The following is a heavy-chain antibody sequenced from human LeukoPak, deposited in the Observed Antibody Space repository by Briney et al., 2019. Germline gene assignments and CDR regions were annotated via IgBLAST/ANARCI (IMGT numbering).Heavy chain of an antibody. D-gene: IGHD6-13*01. CDR2: IYHSGST. Sequence: SETLSLTCAVSGGSISSGGYSWSWIRQPPGKGLEWIGYIYHSGSTYYNPSLKSRVTISVDRSKNQFSLKLSSVTAADTAVYYCASLSSSWYSDAFDIWGQGTMVTVSS. CDR3: ASLSSSWYSDAFDI. V-gene: IGHV4-30-2*01. CDR1: GGSISSGGYS. J-gene: IGHJ3*02.